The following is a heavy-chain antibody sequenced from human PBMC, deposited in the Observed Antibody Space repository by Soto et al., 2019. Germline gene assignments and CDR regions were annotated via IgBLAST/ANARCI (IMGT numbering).Heavy chain of an antibody. D-gene: IGHD2-15*01. CDR2: INPSGGRA. CDR1: GYIFTSFY. CDR3: ARDSDILVSSVPMGAGYYYNAWDI. J-gene: IGHJ6*01. Sequence: QVLLVQSGAEVKKPGASVKVSCKASGYIFTSFYMHWVRQAPGQGLEWMGIINPSGGRASYTQELQGSLIMTGDTSTTTVYMEPSSLRSEDTPVYYSARDSDILVSSVPMGAGYYYNAWDIWGQGTTVTVSS. V-gene: IGHV1-46*01.